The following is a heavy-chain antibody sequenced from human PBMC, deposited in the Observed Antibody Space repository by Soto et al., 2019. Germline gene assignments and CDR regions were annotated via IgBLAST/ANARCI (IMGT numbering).Heavy chain of an antibody. Sequence: QVQLQESGPGLVKPSQTLSLTCTVSGGSISSGDYYWSWIRQPPGKGLEWIGYIYYSGSTYYNPSLKSRVTISVDTSKNQFSLKLSSVTAADTAVYYCARRRERYCSSTSCYFGFDPWGQGTLVTVSS. J-gene: IGHJ5*02. CDR3: ARRRERYCSSTSCYFGFDP. V-gene: IGHV4-30-4*01. D-gene: IGHD2-2*01. CDR2: IYYSGST. CDR1: GGSISSGDYY.